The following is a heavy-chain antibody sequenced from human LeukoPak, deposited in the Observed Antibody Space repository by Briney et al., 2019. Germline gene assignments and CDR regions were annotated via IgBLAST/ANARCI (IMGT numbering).Heavy chain of an antibody. Sequence: PSETLSLTCTVSGGSISSGGYYWSWIRQPPGKGLEWIGYIYHSGSTYYNPSLKSRVTIPVDTSKNQFSLKLSSVTAADTAVYYCARHLFDSMWYSSTTNWLDPWGQGTLVTVSS. CDR2: IYHSGST. CDR3: ARHLFDSMWYSSTTNWLDP. D-gene: IGHD6-13*01. V-gene: IGHV4-30-2*03. J-gene: IGHJ5*02. CDR1: GGSISSGGYY.